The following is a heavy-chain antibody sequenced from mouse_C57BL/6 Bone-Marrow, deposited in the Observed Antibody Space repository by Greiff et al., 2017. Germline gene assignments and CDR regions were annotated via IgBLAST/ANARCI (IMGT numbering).Heavy chain of an antibody. CDR2: IYPTSGRT. J-gene: IGHJ2*01. CDR3: ARSGQLERGFDY. Sequence: QVQLQQPGAELVKPGASVKMSCKASGYTFTSYWITWVKQRPGQGLEWIGDIYPTSGRTNYNEKFKSKAILTVDTSSNTAYMQLSSLTSEDSAVFYCARSGQLERGFDYWGQGTTLTVSS. CDR1: GYTFTSYW. V-gene: IGHV1-55*01. D-gene: IGHD4-1*02.